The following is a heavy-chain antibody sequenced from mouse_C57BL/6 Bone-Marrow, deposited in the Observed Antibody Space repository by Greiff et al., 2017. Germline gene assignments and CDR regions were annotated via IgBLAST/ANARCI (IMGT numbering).Heavy chain of an antibody. CDR2: IDPSDSYT. V-gene: IGHV1-69*01. CDR3: ASSVRRYFDY. Sequence: APLQPHGAQLVMPGASVKLSCKASGYTFTSYWMHWVKQRPGQGLEWIGEIDPSDSYTNYNQKFKGKFTLTVDKSTSTAPMQLSSLTSEDYTVFYCASSVRRYFDYWGQGTTLTVSS. CDR1: GYTFTSYW. J-gene: IGHJ2*01.